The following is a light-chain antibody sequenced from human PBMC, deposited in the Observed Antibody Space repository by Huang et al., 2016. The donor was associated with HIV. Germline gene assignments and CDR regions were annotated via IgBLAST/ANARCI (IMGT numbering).Light chain of an antibody. Sequence: EIVLTQSPATLSLSPGERATLSCRASQSVSRYLAWYQQKPGQAPRLLIYDASNRATCIPARLSGSGSGTDFTLTISSLEPEDFALSYCHQSSDRFTFGQGTKLEIK. CDR2: DAS. CDR3: HQSSDRFT. V-gene: IGKV3-11*01. CDR1: QSVSRY. J-gene: IGKJ2*01.